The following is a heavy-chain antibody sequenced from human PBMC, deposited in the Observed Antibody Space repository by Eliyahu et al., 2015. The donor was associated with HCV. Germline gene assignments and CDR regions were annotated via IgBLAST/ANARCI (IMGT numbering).Heavy chain of an antibody. V-gene: IGHV3-23*01. Sequence: EVQLLESGGDLVQPGGSLRLSCAASGFAFRNYAMSWVRQAPGKGLEWVSAICGGGDATLYADSVKGRFTVSRDNSKNTLYLQMNSLRAEDTAIYYCARRRNGGSPDFDYWGQGTLVTVSS. CDR1: GFAFRNYA. D-gene: IGHD1-26*01. CDR2: ICGGGDAT. CDR3: ARRRNGGSPDFDY. J-gene: IGHJ4*02.